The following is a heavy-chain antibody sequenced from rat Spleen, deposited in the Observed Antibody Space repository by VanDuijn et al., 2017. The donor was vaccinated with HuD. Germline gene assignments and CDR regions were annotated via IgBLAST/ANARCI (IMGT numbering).Heavy chain of an antibody. CDR1: GFSFSDFY. Sequence: EVQLVESGGGLVQPGRSLKFSCAASGFSFSDFYMAWVRQTPTKGLEWVATIAFDGIGTYYRDSVKGRFTISRDNAKSTLYLQMNSLRSEDTATYYCTRDGGSWYFDFWGPGTMVTVSS. CDR3: TRDGGSWYFDF. J-gene: IGHJ1*01. D-gene: IGHD5-1*01. V-gene: IGHV5-17*01. CDR2: IAFDGIGT.